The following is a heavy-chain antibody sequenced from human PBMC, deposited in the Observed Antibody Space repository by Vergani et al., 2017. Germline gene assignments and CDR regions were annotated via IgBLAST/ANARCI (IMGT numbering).Heavy chain of an antibody. CDR3: ARAYGDYLKTNDY. J-gene: IGHJ4*02. V-gene: IGHV4-34*01. CDR1: GGSFSGYY. CDR2: INHSGST. Sequence: QVQLQQWGAGLLKPSETLSLTCAVYGGSFSGYYWSWIRQPPGKGLEWIGEINHSGSTNYNPSLKSRVSISVDMSKGQFSLNLSSVTAADTAVYYCARAYGDYLKTNDYWGEGTLVTVSS. D-gene: IGHD4-17*01.